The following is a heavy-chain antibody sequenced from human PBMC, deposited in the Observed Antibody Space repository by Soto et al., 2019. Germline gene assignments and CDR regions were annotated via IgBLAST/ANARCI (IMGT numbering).Heavy chain of an antibody. CDR2: IIPILGIA. CDR1: GGTFSSYT. J-gene: IGHJ4*02. V-gene: IGHV1-69*02. CDR3: ARGGSGYEFDY. D-gene: IGHD5-12*01. Sequence: QVQLVQSGAEVKKPGSSVKVSCKASGGTFSSYTISWVRQAPGQGLEWMGRIIPILGIANYAQKFQGRVTITADKSTSTAYVELSSLRSEDTAVYYCARGGSGYEFDYWGQGTLVTVSS.